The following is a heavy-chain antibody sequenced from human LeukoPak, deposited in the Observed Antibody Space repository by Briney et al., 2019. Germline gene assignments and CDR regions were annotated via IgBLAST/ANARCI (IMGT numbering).Heavy chain of an antibody. J-gene: IGHJ4*02. CDR2: INHSGST. D-gene: IGHD5-12*01. CDR3: ARGKWLRSSFDY. V-gene: IGHV4-34*01. CDR1: GFTFSSYA. Sequence: GSLRLSCAASGFTFSSYAMSWVRQAPGKGLEWIGEINHSGSTNYNPSLKSRVTISVDTSKNQFSLKLSSVTAADTAVYYCARGKWLRSSFDYWGQGTLVTVSS.